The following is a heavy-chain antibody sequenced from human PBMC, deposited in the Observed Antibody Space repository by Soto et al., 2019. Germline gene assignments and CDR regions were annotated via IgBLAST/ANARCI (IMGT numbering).Heavy chain of an antibody. CDR3: VTAKDEYNTLAYGYFDH. D-gene: IGHD1-1*01. V-gene: IGHV3-74*01. Sequence: PGGSLRLSCAASGFTCSRYWMHWVRQAPGEGLMWVSRINSDGSMTSYADSVKGRFTISRDNAKNTVYLHMNSLRAEDTARYYCVTAKDEYNTLAYGYFDHWGQGXLVTVSS. J-gene: IGHJ4*02. CDR1: GFTCSRYW. CDR2: INSDGSMT.